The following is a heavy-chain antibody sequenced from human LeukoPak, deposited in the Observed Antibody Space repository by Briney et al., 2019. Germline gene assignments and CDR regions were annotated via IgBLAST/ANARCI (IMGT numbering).Heavy chain of an antibody. V-gene: IGHV1-8*01. D-gene: IGHD6-6*01. CDR1: GYTFTSYD. J-gene: IGHJ5*02. CDR3: VRGSSSSEGFDP. Sequence: ASVKVSCKASGYTFTSYDINWVRQATGQGLEWMGWMNPNSGNTGYAQKLQGRVTMTTDTSTSTAYMELRSLRSDDTAVYYCVRGSSSSEGFDPWGQGTLVTVSS. CDR2: MNPNSGNT.